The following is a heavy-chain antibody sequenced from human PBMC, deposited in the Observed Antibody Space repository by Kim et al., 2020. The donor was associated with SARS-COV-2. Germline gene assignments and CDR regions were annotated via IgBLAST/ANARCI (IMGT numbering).Heavy chain of an antibody. J-gene: IGHJ5*02. CDR3: ARGGAPRSCRVPFNT. CDR1: GFTVSRNY. CDR2: ISSGGDT. D-gene: IGHD2-2*01. Sequence: GGSLRLSCAVSGFTVSRNYVSWVRQAPGKGLEWVSTISSGGDTNSADSVKGRFTISRDNSKNTLFLQMNNLRVEDTARYSGARGGAPRSCRVPFNTWGQG. V-gene: IGHV3-53*01.